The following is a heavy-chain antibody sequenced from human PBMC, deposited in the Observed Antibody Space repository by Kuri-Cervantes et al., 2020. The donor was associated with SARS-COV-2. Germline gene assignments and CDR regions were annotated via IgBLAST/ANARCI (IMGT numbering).Heavy chain of an antibody. CDR1: GYSISSGYY. Sequence: SETLSLTCTVSGYSISSGYYWGWIRQPAGKGLEWIGYIYASVTTKYNPSLKSRVTISVDTSKNQFSLRLSSVTAADTAVYYCARASRIQLWLYDAFDIWGQGTMVTVSS. CDR3: ARASRIQLWLYDAFDI. J-gene: IGHJ3*02. D-gene: IGHD5-18*01. V-gene: IGHV4-61*10. CDR2: IYASVTT.